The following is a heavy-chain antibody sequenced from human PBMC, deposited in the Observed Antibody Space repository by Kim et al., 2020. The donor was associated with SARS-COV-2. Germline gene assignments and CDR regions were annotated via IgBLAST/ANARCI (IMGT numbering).Heavy chain of an antibody. J-gene: IGHJ5*02. D-gene: IGHD2-2*01. V-gene: IGHV1-2*04. CDR2: INPNSGGT. Sequence: ASVKVSCKASGYTFTGYYMHWVRQAPGQGLEWMGWINPNSGGTNYAQKFQGWVTMTRDTSISTAYMELSRLRSDDTAVYYCARSPIVVVPAAIDWFDPWGQGTLVTVSS. CDR1: GYTFTGYY. CDR3: ARSPIVVVPAAIDWFDP.